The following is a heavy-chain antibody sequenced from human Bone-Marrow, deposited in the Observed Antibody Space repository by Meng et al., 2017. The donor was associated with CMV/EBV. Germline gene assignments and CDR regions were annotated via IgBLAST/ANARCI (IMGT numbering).Heavy chain of an antibody. V-gene: IGHV1-8*01. CDR3: AREIVVVPAAIYYYYGMDV. CDR1: GYTFTSYD. D-gene: IGHD2-2*02. J-gene: IGHJ6*02. CDR2: MNPNSGNT. Sequence: ASVKVSCKASGYTFTSYDINWVRQATGQGLEWMGWMNPNSGNTGYAQKFQGRVTMTRNTSISTAYMELSSLRSEDTAVYYCAREIVVVPAAIYYYYGMDVWGQGTTVTVSS.